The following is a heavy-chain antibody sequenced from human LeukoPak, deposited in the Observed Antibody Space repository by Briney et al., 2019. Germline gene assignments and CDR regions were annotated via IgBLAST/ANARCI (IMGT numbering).Heavy chain of an antibody. V-gene: IGHV3-48*02. D-gene: IGHD3-9*01. J-gene: IGHJ3*02. Sequence: GGSLRLSCEGSGFTSFDFPMNWVRKAPGKRPEWVSHIRTDGTRTYADSVKGRFTISRDDAKTSVYLQMNSLRDEDTAMYYCARDNIWAFDIWGQGTMVTVSS. CDR1: GFTSFDFP. CDR3: ARDNIWAFDI. CDR2: IRTDGTR.